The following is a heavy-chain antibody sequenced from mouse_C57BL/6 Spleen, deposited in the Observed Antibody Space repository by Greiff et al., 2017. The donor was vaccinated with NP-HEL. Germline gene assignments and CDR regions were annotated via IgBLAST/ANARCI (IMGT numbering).Heavy chain of an antibody. V-gene: IGHV5-6*02. CDR2: IRSGGSYT. CDR3: ARGDYAMDY. CDR1: GFTFSSSG. Sequence: DVMLVESGGDLVKPGGSLKLSCAASGFTFSSSGMSWVRQTPDKRLEWVATIRSGGSYTYYPDSVKGRFTISRDNAKNTLYLQMSSLKSEDTAMYYCARGDYAMDYWGQGTSVTVSS. J-gene: IGHJ4*01.